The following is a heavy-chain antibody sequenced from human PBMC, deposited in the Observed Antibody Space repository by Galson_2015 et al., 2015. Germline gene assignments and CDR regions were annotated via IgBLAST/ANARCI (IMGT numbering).Heavy chain of an antibody. J-gene: IGHJ6*03. CDR2: IIPIFGTA. CDR3: ARDKSIWGRSPSYYYMDV. V-gene: IGHV1-69*06. CDR1: GGTFSSYA. Sequence: SVKVSCKASGGTFSSYAISWVRQAPGQGLEWMGGIIPIFGTANYAQKFQGRVTITADKSTSTAYMELSSLRSEDTAVYYCARDKSIWGRSPSYYYMDVWGKGATVTVSS. D-gene: IGHD3-16*01.